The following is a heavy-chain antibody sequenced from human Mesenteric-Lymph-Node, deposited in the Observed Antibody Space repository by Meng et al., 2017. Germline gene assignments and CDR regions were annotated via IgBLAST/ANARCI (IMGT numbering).Heavy chain of an antibody. CDR1: GFTFSSYA. V-gene: IGHV3-30*01. CDR2: ISYDGSNK. D-gene: IGHD1-26*01. J-gene: IGHJ4*02. Sequence: GESLKISCAASGFTFSSYAMHWVRQAPGKGLEWVAVISYDGSNKYYADSVKGRFTISRDNSKNTLYLQMNSLRAEDTAVYYCATGSGSYLFDYWGQGTLVTVSS. CDR3: ATGSGSYLFDY.